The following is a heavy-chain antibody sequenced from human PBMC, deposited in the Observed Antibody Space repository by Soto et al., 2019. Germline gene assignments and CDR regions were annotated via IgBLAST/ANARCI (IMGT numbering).Heavy chain of an antibody. V-gene: IGHV4-4*02. D-gene: IGHD3-22*01. CDR3: ARERYYYDSSGYYTPRRIDY. CDR1: GGSSSSDDS. Sequence: SETLSLTCTLSGGSSSSDDSYWTWVRHPPGKGLEWIGEINHSGSTNYNPSLKSRVTISVDTSKNQFSLKLSSVTAADTAVYYCARERYYYDSSGYYTPRRIDYWGQRTLV. CDR2: INHSGST. J-gene: IGHJ4*02.